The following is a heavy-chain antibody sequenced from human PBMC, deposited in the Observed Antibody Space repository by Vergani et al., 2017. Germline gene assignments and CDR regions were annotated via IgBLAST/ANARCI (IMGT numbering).Heavy chain of an antibody. D-gene: IGHD2-15*01. J-gene: IGHJ4*02. CDR2: INPNSGGT. CDR1: GYTFTGYY. CDR3: GGYCSGGNCYFGDY. Sequence: QVQLVQSGAEVKKPGASVKVSCKASGYTFTGYYMHWVRQAPGQGLEWMGWINPNSGGTNYAQKFQGSVTMTRDTSKNQFSLKLSSVTAADTAVYYCGGYCSGGNCYFGDYWGQGTLVTVSS. V-gene: IGHV1-2*02.